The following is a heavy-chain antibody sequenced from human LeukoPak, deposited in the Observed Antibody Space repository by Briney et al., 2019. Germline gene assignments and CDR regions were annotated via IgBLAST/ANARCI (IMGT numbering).Heavy chain of an antibody. D-gene: IGHD5-24*01. CDR1: GYTFTGYY. CDR3: ARGSMADFSFDY. V-gene: IGHV1-2*02. Sequence: ASVKVSCKASGYTFTGYYMHWVRQAPGQGLEWMGWINPNSGGTNYAQKFQGMVTMTRDTSISTAYMELSRLRSDDTAVYYCARGSMADFSFDYWGQGTLVTVSS. CDR2: INPNSGGT. J-gene: IGHJ4*02.